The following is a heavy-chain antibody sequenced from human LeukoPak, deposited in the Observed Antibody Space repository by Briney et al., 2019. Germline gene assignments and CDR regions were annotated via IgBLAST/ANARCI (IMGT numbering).Heavy chain of an antibody. D-gene: IGHD6-13*01. CDR1: GGTFSSYA. CDR3: AWGFIAAAAYFDY. CDR2: INLNSGGT. J-gene: IGHJ4*02. V-gene: IGHV1-2*02. Sequence: ASVKVSCKASGGTFSSYAISWVRQAPGQGLEWMGWINLNSGGTNYAQKFQGRVTMTRDTSISTAYMELSRLRSDDTAVYYCAWGFIAAAAYFDYWGQGTLVTVSS.